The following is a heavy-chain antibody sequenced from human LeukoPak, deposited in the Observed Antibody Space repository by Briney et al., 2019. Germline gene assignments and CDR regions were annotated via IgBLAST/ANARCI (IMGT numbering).Heavy chain of an antibody. CDR1: GFTVSSNY. V-gene: IGHV3-66*01. J-gene: IGHJ4*02. CDR2: ILGGGGT. CDR3: ARGLVLTYYYFES. D-gene: IGHD2-8*02. Sequence: GGSLRLSCAASGFTVSSNYMTWVRQAPGKGLEWVSVILGGGGTYYAGSVKGRFTISRDNSKNTLYLQMNSLRAEDTAVYYCARGLVLTYYYFESWGQGTLVTVSS.